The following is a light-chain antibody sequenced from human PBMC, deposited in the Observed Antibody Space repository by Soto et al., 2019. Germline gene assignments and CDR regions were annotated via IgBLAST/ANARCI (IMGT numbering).Light chain of an antibody. CDR2: GAS. J-gene: IGKJ5*01. CDR3: QQYGTAPIT. CDR1: QSVSSNY. V-gene: IGKV3-20*01. Sequence: EIVLTQSPGTLSLSPGERATLSCRASQSVSSNYLAWYQQKPGQAPRLLIYGASSRATGIPGRFSGSASGTDFTLTTSRLEPEDSAMYYCQQYGTAPITFGQGTRLEIK.